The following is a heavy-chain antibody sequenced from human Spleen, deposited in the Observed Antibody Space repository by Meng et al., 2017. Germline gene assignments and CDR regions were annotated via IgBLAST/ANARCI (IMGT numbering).Heavy chain of an antibody. V-gene: IGHV4-34*01. J-gene: IGHJ4*02. CDR1: GGSFSGYY. Sequence: QVQHKPWGAGLLKPSETLSLTCAVYGGSFSGYYWSWIRQPPGKGLEWIGEINHSGSTNYNPSLKSQVTISVDTSKNQFSLKLSSVTAADTAVYYCARGRFSSSRRGVDYWGQGTLVTVSS. CDR3: ARGRFSSSRRGVDY. CDR2: INHSGST. D-gene: IGHD6-6*01.